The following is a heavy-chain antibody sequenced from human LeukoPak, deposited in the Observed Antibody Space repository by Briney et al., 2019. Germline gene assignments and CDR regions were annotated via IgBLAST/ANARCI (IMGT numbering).Heavy chain of an antibody. Sequence: GGSLRLSCAASGFTFSSYTMNWVRQAPGKGLEWVSSISSSSYYIFYAGSVKGRFTISRDNAKNSLYLQMNSLRAEDTAVYYCARDGLPGFSNTYSDYWGQGTLVTVSS. CDR3: ARDGLPGFSNTYSDY. CDR2: ISSSSYYI. V-gene: IGHV3-21*01. D-gene: IGHD3/OR15-3a*01. J-gene: IGHJ4*02. CDR1: GFTFSSYT.